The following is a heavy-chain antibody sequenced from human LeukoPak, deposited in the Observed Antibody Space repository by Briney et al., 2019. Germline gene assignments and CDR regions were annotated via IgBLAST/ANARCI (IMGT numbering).Heavy chain of an antibody. CDR2: IGRSGEST. V-gene: IGHV3-23*01. CDR1: GFTFSSYA. CDR3: AKSWDY. Sequence: PGGSLRLSCAASGFTFSSYAMIWVRQAPGKGLEWVSSIGRSGESTYYADSVKGRFTISRDNSKNTLFLQMNSLRAEDTAVYYCAKSWDYWGQGTLVTVCS. J-gene: IGHJ4*02.